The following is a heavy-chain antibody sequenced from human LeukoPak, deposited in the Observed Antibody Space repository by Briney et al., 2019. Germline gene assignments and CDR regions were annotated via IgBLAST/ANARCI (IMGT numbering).Heavy chain of an antibody. CDR1: GFTFSSFS. CDR2: ISSGLSST. J-gene: IGHJ4*02. CDR3: ARDEALDY. V-gene: IGHV3-21*01. Sequence: PGGSLRLSCPASGFTFSSFSMNWVRQAPGKGLEWVSSISSGLSSTYYADSVKGRFTISRDNSKNSLYLQMNSLSAEDTAVYYCARDEALDYWGQGTLVTVSS.